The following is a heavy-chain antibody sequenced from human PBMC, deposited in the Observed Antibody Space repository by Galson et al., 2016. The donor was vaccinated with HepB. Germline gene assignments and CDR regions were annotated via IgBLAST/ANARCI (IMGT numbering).Heavy chain of an antibody. CDR3: ARDPPAVATATWG. D-gene: IGHD2-2*01. V-gene: IGHV3-53*01. CDR1: GLTVSNNY. J-gene: IGHJ4*02. CDR2: IYSGGTT. Sequence: SLRLSCAASGLTVSNNYMRWVRQAPGKGLEWVSLIYSGGTTKYADSVKGRFTISRDSSKNKLYLQMNSLRAEDTGVYYCARDPPAVATATWGWGQGTLVTVSS.